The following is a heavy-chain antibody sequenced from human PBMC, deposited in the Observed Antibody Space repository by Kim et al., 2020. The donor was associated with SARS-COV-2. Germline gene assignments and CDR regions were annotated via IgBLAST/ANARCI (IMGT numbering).Heavy chain of an antibody. V-gene: IGHV3-49*03. D-gene: IGHD2-21*01. CDR2: IRSKAYGGTT. J-gene: IGHJ4*02. CDR1: GFTFGDYA. Sequence: GGSLRLSCTASGFTFGDYAMSWFRQAPGKGLEWVGFIRSKAYGGTTEYAASVKGRFTISRDDSKSIAYLQMNSLKTEDTAVYYCTRASTFILWWTEPFDYWGQGTLVTVSS. CDR3: TRASTFILWWTEPFDY.